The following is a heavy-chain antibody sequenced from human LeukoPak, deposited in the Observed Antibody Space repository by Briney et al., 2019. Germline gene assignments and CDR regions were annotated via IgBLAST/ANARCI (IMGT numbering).Heavy chain of an antibody. J-gene: IGHJ4*02. D-gene: IGHD3-10*01. V-gene: IGHV1-2*02. CDR3: AREDYYGSGRGGGPLDY. CDR1: GYTFTGYY. CDR2: INPNSGGT. Sequence: WASVKVSCKASGYTFTGYYMHWVRQAPGQGLEWMGWINPNSGGTNYAQKFQGRVTMTRDTSISTAYMELSRLRSDDTAVYYCAREDYYGSGRGGGPLDYWGQGTLVTVSS.